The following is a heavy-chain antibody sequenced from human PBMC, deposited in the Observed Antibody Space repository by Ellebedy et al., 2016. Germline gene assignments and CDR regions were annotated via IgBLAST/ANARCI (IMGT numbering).Heavy chain of an antibody. Sequence: GGSLKISXTASGLNFNTFFMSWVRQAPGKGLEWVSTISAGSDTTRLADSVKGRFTISRDNSRNTLYLQMDSLRAADTAVYYCYYGHYSGYWGQGTLVTVSS. D-gene: IGHD4-17*01. CDR3: YYGHYSGY. V-gene: IGHV3-23*01. J-gene: IGHJ4*02. CDR1: GLNFNTFF. CDR2: ISAGSDTT.